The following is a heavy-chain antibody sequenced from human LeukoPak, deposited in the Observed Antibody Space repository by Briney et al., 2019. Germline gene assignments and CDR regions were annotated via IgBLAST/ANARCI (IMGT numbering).Heavy chain of an antibody. Sequence: PSQTLSLTCTVSGASIISGSYYWSWIRQPAGKGLEWIGRIYPSGSTNYNPSLKSRVTISVDTSKNQFSLKLDSVTAADTAVYYCARSTGSSGWRYFDYWGQGTLVTLSS. D-gene: IGHD6-19*01. CDR1: GASIISGSYY. CDR2: IYPSGST. CDR3: ARSTGSSGWRYFDY. J-gene: IGHJ4*02. V-gene: IGHV4-61*02.